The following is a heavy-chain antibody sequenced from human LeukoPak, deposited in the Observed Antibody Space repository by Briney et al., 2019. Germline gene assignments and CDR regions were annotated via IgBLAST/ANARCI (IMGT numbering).Heavy chain of an antibody. CDR3: ARVIGSYGDSAY. D-gene: IGHD3-16*01. J-gene: IGHJ4*02. CDR1: GFTFSSYS. CDR2: ISCTSSAI. Sequence: GGSLRLSCAASGFTFSSYSMNWVRQAPGKDLEWLSYISCTSSAIYYADSLKGRFTISRDNAKNSLYLQMDSLRAEDTAVYYCARVIGSYGDSAYWGQGTLVTVSS. V-gene: IGHV3-48*04.